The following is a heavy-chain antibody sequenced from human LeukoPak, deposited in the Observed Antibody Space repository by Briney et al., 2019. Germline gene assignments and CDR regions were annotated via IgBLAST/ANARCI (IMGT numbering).Heavy chain of an antibody. CDR3: ARRRLYDFRFDP. CDR2: IYYSGST. Sequence: SETLSLTCTVSGGSISSSSYYWGWIRQPPGKGLEWIGSIYYSGSTYYNPSLKSRVTISVDTSKNQFSLKLSSVTAADTAVYYCARRRLYDFRFDPWGQGTLVTVSS. D-gene: IGHD3-3*01. V-gene: IGHV4-39*01. J-gene: IGHJ5*02. CDR1: GGSISSSSYY.